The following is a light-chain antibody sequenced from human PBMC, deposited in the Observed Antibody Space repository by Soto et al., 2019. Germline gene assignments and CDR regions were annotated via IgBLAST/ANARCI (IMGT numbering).Light chain of an antibody. CDR2: EVS. V-gene: IGLV2-14*01. Sequence: QAVQTHPASVCGSPGHAITISCTGTSSDVGGYNYVSWYQQQSGKAPKLMIHEVSNRPSGVSNRFSGSKSGNTASLTISGLQAEEEADYYCSSYTSSRDYVFGIGTKVTVL. CDR1: SSDVGGYNY. J-gene: IGLJ1*01. CDR3: SSYTSSRDYV.